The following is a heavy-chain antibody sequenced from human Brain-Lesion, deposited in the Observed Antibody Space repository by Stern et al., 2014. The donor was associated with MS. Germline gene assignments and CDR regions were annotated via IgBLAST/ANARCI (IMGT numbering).Heavy chain of an antibody. D-gene: IGHD3-3*01. Sequence: QVQLVESGAEVKKPGASVKVSCKTSGYIFTGYYIHWVRQAPGQGLEWMAWINPNTGGTTYAQKFQGRVTTRRANTLTTAYEAPSSLTSDDTAVYYCARDQRGITIFGVVTDYYYLGMDVWGQGTTVTVSS. CDR2: INPNTGGT. CDR1: GYIFTGYY. V-gene: IGHV1-2*02. CDR3: ARDQRGITIFGVVTDYYYLGMDV. J-gene: IGHJ6*02.